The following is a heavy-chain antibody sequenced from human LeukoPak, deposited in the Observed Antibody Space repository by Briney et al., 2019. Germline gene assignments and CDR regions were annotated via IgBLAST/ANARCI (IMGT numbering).Heavy chain of an antibody. J-gene: IGHJ4*02. CDR3: ARPYYDILTGMEYYFDY. D-gene: IGHD3-9*01. CDR1: GFTFSSYW. Sequence: PGGSLRLSCAASGFTFSSYWMSWVRHAPGKGLEWVANIKQDGSEKYYVDSVKGRFTISRDNAKNSLYLQMNSLRAEDTAVYYCARPYYDILTGMEYYFDYWGQGTLVTVSS. V-gene: IGHV3-7*03. CDR2: IKQDGSEK.